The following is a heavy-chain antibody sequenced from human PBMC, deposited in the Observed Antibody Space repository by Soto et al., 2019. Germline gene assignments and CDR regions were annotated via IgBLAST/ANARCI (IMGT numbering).Heavy chain of an antibody. V-gene: IGHV3-30*18. Sequence: GSLRLSCAASGFTFSHYGMHWVRQAPGKGLEWVAVISYDGTNKYYTDSVKGRFTISRDNSKNTLYLQMNSLRAEDTAVYYCSKDAHYDIWTGYFDYGGQGTLVTISS. CDR2: ISYDGTNK. CDR3: SKDAHYDIWTGYFDY. CDR1: GFTFSHYG. D-gene: IGHD3-9*01. J-gene: IGHJ4*02.